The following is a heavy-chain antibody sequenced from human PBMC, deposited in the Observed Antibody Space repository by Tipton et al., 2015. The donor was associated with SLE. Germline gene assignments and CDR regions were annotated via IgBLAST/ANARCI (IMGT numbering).Heavy chain of an antibody. CDR2: IFYSGST. CDR1: GGSISSSDNY. D-gene: IGHD2-21*01. Sequence: TLSLTCTVSGGSISSSDNYWGWVRQPPGKGPEYLGTIFYSGSTYYNPSLKSRVTISVDTSKNQFSLKLSSVTAADTAVYYCARAGGGDSNWFDPWGQGTLVTVSS. CDR3: ARAGGGDSNWFDP. V-gene: IGHV4-39*07. J-gene: IGHJ5*02.